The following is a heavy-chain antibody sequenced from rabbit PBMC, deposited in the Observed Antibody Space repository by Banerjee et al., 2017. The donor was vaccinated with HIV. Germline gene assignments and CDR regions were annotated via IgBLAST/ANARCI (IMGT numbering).Heavy chain of an antibody. CDR3: ARGLYVGGVYGYSKWGL. CDR1: GFSFSSSYW. Sequence: QEQLEESGGDLVKPEGSLTLTCTASGFSFSSSYWIWWVRQAPGKGLEWIACIYTGSGSTYYANWAKGRFTASKTSSTTVTLQMTSLTAADTATYLCARGLYVGGVYGYSKWGLWGPGTLVTVS. D-gene: IGHD3-1*01. CDR2: IYTGSGST. V-gene: IGHV1S45*01. J-gene: IGHJ6*01.